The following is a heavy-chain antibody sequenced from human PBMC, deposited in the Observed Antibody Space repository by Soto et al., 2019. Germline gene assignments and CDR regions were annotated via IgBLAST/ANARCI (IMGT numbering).Heavy chain of an antibody. Sequence: SETLSLTCTVSGGSISSGGYYWSWIRQHPGKGLEWIGYIYYSGGTYYNPSLKSRVTISVDTSKNQFSLKLSSVTAADTAVYYCAGLRGYCSGGSCYSFDYWGQGTLVTVSS. CDR3: AGLRGYCSGGSCYSFDY. CDR2: IYYSGGT. J-gene: IGHJ4*02. V-gene: IGHV4-31*03. D-gene: IGHD2-15*01. CDR1: GGSISSGGYY.